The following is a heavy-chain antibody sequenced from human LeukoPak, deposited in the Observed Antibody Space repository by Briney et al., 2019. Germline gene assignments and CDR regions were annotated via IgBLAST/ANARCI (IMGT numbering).Heavy chain of an antibody. J-gene: IGHJ4*02. Sequence: SETLSLTCAVYGGSFRGYYWSWIRQPPGKGLEWIGEINHSGSINSNPSLKSRVTISVDTSKNQFSLKVTSVTAADTAMYYCARRSGSYYSGLYYFDYWGQGTLVTVSS. V-gene: IGHV4-34*01. CDR3: ARRSGSYYSGLYYFDY. D-gene: IGHD1-26*01. CDR1: GGSFRGYY. CDR2: INHSGSI.